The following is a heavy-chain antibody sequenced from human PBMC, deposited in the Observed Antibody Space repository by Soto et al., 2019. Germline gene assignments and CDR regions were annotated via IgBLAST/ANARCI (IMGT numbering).Heavy chain of an antibody. D-gene: IGHD2-15*01. J-gene: IGHJ3*02. Sequence: ASVKVSCKASGYTFTSYDINWVRQATGQGLEWMGWMNPNSGNTGYAQKFQGRVTMTRNTSISTAYMELSSLRSEDTALYYCARGQDIVVVVDAFDIWGQGTMVTVSS. CDR3: ARGQDIVVVVDAFDI. CDR2: MNPNSGNT. V-gene: IGHV1-8*01. CDR1: GYTFTSYD.